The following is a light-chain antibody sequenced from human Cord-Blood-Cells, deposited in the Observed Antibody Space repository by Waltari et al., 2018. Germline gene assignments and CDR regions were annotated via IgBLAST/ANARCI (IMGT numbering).Light chain of an antibody. CDR2: KDS. CDR3: YSAADNNLRV. CDR1: VLARNN. V-gene: IGLV3-27*01. Sequence: SYELTHPSSVSVSPGQTARITCSGDVLARNNNPAWFQQKPGQAPVLVIYKDSERPSGIPERFSGSSSGTTVTLTISGAQVEDEADYYCYSAADNNLRVFGGGTKLTVL. J-gene: IGLJ3*02.